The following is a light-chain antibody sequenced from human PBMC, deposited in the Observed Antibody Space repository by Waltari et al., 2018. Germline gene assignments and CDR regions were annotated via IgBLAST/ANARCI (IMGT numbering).Light chain of an antibody. J-gene: IGLJ3*02. CDR2: VNSDGSH. CDR3: QTGGHGTWV. CDR1: SGHSSNV. V-gene: IGLV4-69*01. Sequence: QLVVTQSPPASASLGASVKLTCTLSSGHSSNVIAWLQQHPERGPRYLMKVNSDGSHSKGDEIPDRFSGSSSGAERYLTISNLQSEDEADYYCQTGGHGTWVFGGGTKLTVL.